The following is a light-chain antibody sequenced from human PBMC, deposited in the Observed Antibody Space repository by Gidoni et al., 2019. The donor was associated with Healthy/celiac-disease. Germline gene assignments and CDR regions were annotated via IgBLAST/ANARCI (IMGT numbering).Light chain of an antibody. J-gene: IGLJ3*02. CDR2: MNN. CDR1: SSNIGSNY. Sequence: QSVLTQPPSASGTPGQRVTISCSGSSSNIGSNYVYWYQQLPVTAPKLLIYMNNQRPSGVPDRFSGSKSGTSASLAISGLRSEDEADYYCAAWDDSLSGPNWVFGGGTKLTVL. V-gene: IGLV1-47*01. CDR3: AAWDDSLSGPNWV.